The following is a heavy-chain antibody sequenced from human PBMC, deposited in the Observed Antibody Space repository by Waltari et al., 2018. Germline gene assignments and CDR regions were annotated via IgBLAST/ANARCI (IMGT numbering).Heavy chain of an antibody. V-gene: IGHV1-69*02. D-gene: IGHD6-19*01. CDR1: GGTFSRYT. J-gene: IGHJ4*02. CDR3: ASHIAVAGPYYFDY. CDR2: IIPILGIA. Sequence: QVQLVQSGAEVKKPGSSVKVSCKASGGTFSRYTISWVRQAPGQGLEWMGRIIPILGIANYAQKFQGRVTITADKSTSTAYMELSSLRSEDTAVYYCASHIAVAGPYYFDYWGQGTLVTVSS.